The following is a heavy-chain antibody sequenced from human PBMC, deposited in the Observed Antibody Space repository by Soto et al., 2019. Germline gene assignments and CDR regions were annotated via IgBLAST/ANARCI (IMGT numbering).Heavy chain of an antibody. CDR3: ARRYGSCFDY. D-gene: IGHD5-18*01. Sequence: QVQLQESGPGLVKPSETLSLTCTVSGGSISSYYWSWIRQPPGKGLEWIGYIYYSGSTNYNPSLKGRGTLSGSHSQEPFSPKLSPCNAADTAVYYCARRYGSCFDYWGQGTLVTVSS. CDR1: GGSISSYY. V-gene: IGHV4-59*08. J-gene: IGHJ4*02. CDR2: IYYSGST.